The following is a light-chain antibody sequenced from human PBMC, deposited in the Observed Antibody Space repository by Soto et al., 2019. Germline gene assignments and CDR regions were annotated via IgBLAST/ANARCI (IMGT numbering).Light chain of an antibody. V-gene: IGKV1-5*03. CDR1: QSISSW. CDR2: KAS. CDR3: QHYNTYPWT. Sequence: DIQMTQSPSTLSASVGDRVTITCRASQSISSWLAWYQQKAGKAPKLLIHKASALESGVPSRFSGSGSGTEFTLTISSLEPEDFATYYCQHYNTYPWTFGQGTKVDI. J-gene: IGKJ1*01.